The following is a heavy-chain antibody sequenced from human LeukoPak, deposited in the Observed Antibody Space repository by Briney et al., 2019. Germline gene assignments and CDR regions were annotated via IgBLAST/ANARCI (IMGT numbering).Heavy chain of an antibody. CDR1: GLTFNRYA. V-gene: IGHV3-74*01. CDR3: ARGTHGMDV. J-gene: IGHJ6*02. CDR2: INSDGSST. Sequence: PGGSLRLSCAASGLTFNRYAMHWVRQAPGKGLVWVSRINSDGSSTSYADSVKGRFTISRDNAKNTLYLQMNSLRAEDTAVYYCARGTHGMDVWGQGTTVTVSS.